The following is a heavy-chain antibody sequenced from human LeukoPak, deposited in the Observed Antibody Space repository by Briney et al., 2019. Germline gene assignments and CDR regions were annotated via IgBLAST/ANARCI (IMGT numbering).Heavy chain of an antibody. CDR2: ISSSSSYI. Sequence: AGGSLRLSCAASGFTFSSYSMNWVRQAPGKGLEWVSSISSSSSYIYYADSVKGRFTISRDNSKNTLYLQMNSLRAEDTAVYYCAKRPYHYDSSGYADYWGQGTLVTVSS. CDR3: AKRPYHYDSSGYADY. J-gene: IGHJ4*02. D-gene: IGHD3-22*01. V-gene: IGHV3-21*04. CDR1: GFTFSSYS.